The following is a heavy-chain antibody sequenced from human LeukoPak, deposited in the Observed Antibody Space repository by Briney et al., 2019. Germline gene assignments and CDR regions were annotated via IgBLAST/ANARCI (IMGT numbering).Heavy chain of an antibody. Sequence: SETLSLTCTVSGGSISSGSYYWSWIRQPAGKGLEWIGRIYTSGSTNYNPSLKSRVTISVDTSKNQFSQKLSSVTAADTAVYYCARESYYYDSSGYYYFDYWGQGTLVTVSS. V-gene: IGHV4-61*02. J-gene: IGHJ4*02. CDR1: GGSISSGSYY. D-gene: IGHD3-22*01. CDR3: ARESYYYDSSGYYYFDY. CDR2: IYTSGST.